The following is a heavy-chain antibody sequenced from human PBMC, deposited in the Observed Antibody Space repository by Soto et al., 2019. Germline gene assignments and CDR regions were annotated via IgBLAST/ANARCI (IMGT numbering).Heavy chain of an antibody. Sequence: QVQLVESGGGVVQPGRSLRLSCAASGFTFSSYAMHWVRQAPGKGLEWVAVISYDGSNKYYADSVKGRFTISRDNSKNTLYLQMNSLRAGDTAVYYCAREGLNAFDIWGQGTMVTVSS. V-gene: IGHV3-30-3*01. CDR2: ISYDGSNK. CDR3: AREGLNAFDI. D-gene: IGHD3-16*01. J-gene: IGHJ3*02. CDR1: GFTFSSYA.